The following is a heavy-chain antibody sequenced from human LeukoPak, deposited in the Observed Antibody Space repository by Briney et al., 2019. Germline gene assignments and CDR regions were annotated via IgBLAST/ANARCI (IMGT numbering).Heavy chain of an antibody. CDR1: GFTFSSYA. CDR2: ISGSGGST. V-gene: IGHV3-23*01. D-gene: IGHD3-10*01. Sequence: GGSLRLSCVASGFTFSSYAMSWVRQAPGKGLEWVSAISGSGGSTYYADSVKGRFTISRDNSKNTLYLQMNSLRAEDTAVYYCAKDRSMVRGVIGDWGQGTLVTVSS. J-gene: IGHJ4*02. CDR3: AKDRSMVRGVIGD.